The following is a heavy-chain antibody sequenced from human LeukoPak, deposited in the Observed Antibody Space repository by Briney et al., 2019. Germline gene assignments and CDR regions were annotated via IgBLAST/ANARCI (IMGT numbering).Heavy chain of an antibody. J-gene: IGHJ4*02. V-gene: IGHV4-4*07. Sequence: SETLSITCTVSGGSISSYYWSWIRQPAGKGLEWIGRIYSSGSTNYNPSLKSRLTMSVDTSKNQFSLKLSSVTAADTAVYYCARTAKNNGGYNDYWGQGTLVTVSS. D-gene: IGHD2-8*01. CDR3: ARTAKNNGGYNDY. CDR1: GGSISSYY. CDR2: IYSSGST.